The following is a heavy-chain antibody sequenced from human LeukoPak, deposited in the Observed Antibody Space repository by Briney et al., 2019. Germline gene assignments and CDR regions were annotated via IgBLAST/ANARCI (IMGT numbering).Heavy chain of an antibody. CDR3: ARETVSVDWFDP. CDR1: GYSISSGYY. CDR2: IYHSGST. Sequence: SETLSLTCTVSGYSISSGYYWGWIRQPPGKGLGWIGSIYHSGSTHYNPSLKSRVTVSVDTSKNQFSLKLSSVTAADTAVYYCARETVSVDWFDPWGQGTLVTVSS. J-gene: IGHJ5*02. D-gene: IGHD4-11*01. V-gene: IGHV4-38-2*02.